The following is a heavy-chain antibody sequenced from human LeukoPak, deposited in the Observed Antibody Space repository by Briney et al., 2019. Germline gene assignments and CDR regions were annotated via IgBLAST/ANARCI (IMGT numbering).Heavy chain of an antibody. Sequence: GGSRRLSCVASGFTFNGFAMHWVRLTPGKGLEWVSEISWSSGLIAYADSVKGRFTISRDNAKNSLYLVMNSLRAEDTALYYCAKGGVAVSGTPNQGYFDYWGQGTLVTVSS. D-gene: IGHD6-19*01. V-gene: IGHV3-9*01. CDR1: GFTFNGFA. CDR2: ISWSSGLI. J-gene: IGHJ4*02. CDR3: AKGGVAVSGTPNQGYFDY.